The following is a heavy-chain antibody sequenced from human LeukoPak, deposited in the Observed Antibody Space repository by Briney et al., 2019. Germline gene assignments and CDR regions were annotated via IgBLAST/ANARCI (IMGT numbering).Heavy chain of an antibody. CDR2: IYSGGST. D-gene: IGHD3-10*01. CDR1: GFTVSSNY. Sequence: PGGSLRLSCAASGFTVSSNYMSWVRQAPGRGLEWVSVIYSGGSTYYADSVKGRFTISRDNSKNTLYLQMNSLRAEDTAVYYCASPRPGEDYYGSSYSYFDLWGRGTLVTVSS. J-gene: IGHJ2*01. V-gene: IGHV3-53*01. CDR3: ASPRPGEDYYGSSYSYFDL.